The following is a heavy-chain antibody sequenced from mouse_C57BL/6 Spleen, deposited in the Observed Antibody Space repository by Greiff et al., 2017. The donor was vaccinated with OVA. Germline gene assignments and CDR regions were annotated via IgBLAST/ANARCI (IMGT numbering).Heavy chain of an antibody. Sequence: VQLKESGAELVKPGASVKLSCPASGFNIQDYYMHWVQQRPEQGLEWIGRIDPADGETKYAPKFQGQATITADTSSNTAYLQLSILTSEDTAVYYCAGVYYYGSSSLLGDFDVWGTGTTVTVSS. CDR3: AGVYYYGSSSLLGDFDV. J-gene: IGHJ1*03. D-gene: IGHD1-1*01. CDR2: IDPADGET. CDR1: GFNIQDYY. V-gene: IGHV14-2*01.